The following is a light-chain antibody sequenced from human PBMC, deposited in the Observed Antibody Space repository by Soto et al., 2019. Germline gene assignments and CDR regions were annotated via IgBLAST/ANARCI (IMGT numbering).Light chain of an antibody. CDR1: QSVSSSY. J-gene: IGKJ2*01. V-gene: IGKV3-20*01. CDR3: QQYGNSPRYT. Sequence: EIVLTQSPATLSLSPGERATLSCRASQSVSSSYLAWYQQPPGKAPRLLIYGASSRATGLPDRFSGSGSGADFTLTISRLEPEDFAVYYCQQYGNSPRYTFGQGTKVEIK. CDR2: GAS.